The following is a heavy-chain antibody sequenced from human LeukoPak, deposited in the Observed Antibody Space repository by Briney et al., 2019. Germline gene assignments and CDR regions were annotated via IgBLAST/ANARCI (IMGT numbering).Heavy chain of an antibody. Sequence: GGSLRLSCAASGFTFSSYGMHWVRQGPGKGLEWVAVISYDGSNKYYADSVKGRFTISRDNSKNTLYLQMNSLRAEDTAVYYCASPSVWGSCDQPPGAFDIWGQGTMVTVSS. CDR3: ASPSVWGSCDQPPGAFDI. CDR1: GFTFSSYG. CDR2: ISYDGSNK. J-gene: IGHJ3*02. D-gene: IGHD3-16*01. V-gene: IGHV3-30*03.